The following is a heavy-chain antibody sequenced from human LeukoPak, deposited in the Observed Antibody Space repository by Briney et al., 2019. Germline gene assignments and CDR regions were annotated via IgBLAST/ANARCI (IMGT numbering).Heavy chain of an antibody. J-gene: IGHJ4*02. CDR2: MSSSGGST. D-gene: IGHD3-22*01. CDR1: GFTFSSYA. CDR3: AKDGGYDSSGYYDY. Sequence: GGSLRLSCAASGFTFSSYAMSWVRQAPGKGLEWVSAMSSSGGSTYNADSVKGRLSISRDNSKNTLYLQMNSLRVEDTAVYYCAKDGGYDSSGYYDYWGQGTLVTVSS. V-gene: IGHV3-23*01.